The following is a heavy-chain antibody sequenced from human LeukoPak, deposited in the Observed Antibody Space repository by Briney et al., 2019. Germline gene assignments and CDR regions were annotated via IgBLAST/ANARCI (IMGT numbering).Heavy chain of an antibody. CDR1: GGSISSYY. CDR2: IYYSGST. V-gene: IGHV4-59*01. J-gene: IGHJ5*02. CDR3: ARYNHYYHWFDP. Sequence: PSETLSLTCTVSGGSISSYYWSWIRQPPGKGLEWIGYIYYSGSTNYNPSLKSRVTISVDTSKNQFSLKLSSVTAADTAVYYCARYNHYYHWFDPWGQGTLVTVSS. D-gene: IGHD1-14*01.